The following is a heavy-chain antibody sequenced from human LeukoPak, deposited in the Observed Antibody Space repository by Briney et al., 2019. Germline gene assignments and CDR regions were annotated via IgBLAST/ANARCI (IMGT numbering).Heavy chain of an antibody. CDR3: ARDKVVGATHLDY. D-gene: IGHD2-15*01. V-gene: IGHV3-7*01. CDR2: IKQDGSEK. CDR1: GFTFSSYW. J-gene: IGHJ4*02. Sequence: GGSLRLSCAASGFTFSSYWMSWVRQAPGKGLEWVANIKQDGSEKYYVDSVKGRFTISRDNAKNSLYLQMNSLIAEDTAVYYCARDKVVGATHLDYWGEGTLVSVSS.